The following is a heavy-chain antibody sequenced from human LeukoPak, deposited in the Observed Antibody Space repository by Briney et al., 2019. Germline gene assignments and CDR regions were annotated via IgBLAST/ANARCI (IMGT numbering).Heavy chain of an antibody. J-gene: IGHJ4*02. D-gene: IGHD2-2*01. CDR1: GYTFTSYY. Sequence: ASVKVSCKASGYTFTSYYMHWVRQAPGQGLEWMGIINPSGGSTSYAQKFQGRVTITRNTSISKAYMELSSLRSEDTAVYYCARGRYCSSTSCHFDYWGQGTLVTVSS. CDR2: INPSGGST. V-gene: IGHV1-46*01. CDR3: ARGRYCSSTSCHFDY.